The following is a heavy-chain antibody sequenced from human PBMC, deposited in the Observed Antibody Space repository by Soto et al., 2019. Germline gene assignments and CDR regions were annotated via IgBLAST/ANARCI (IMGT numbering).Heavy chain of an antibody. CDR1: GGSITSYY. CDR2: IYYSGNT. J-gene: IGHJ3*02. D-gene: IGHD5-12*01. Sequence: SETLSLTCTVSGGSITSYYWSWIRQPPGKGLEWIGYIYYSGNTKYNPSLKSRVTISVDTSKNQFSLKLSSVTAADTAVYYCARSLQYSGYVGAFDIWGQGTMVTVSS. V-gene: IGHV4-59*01. CDR3: ARSLQYSGYVGAFDI.